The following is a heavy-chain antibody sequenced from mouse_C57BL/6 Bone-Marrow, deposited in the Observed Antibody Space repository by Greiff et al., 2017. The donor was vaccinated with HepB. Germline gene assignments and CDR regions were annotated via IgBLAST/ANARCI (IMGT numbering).Heavy chain of an antibody. D-gene: IGHD2-3*01. V-gene: IGHV5-17*01. CDR1: GFTFSDYG. J-gene: IGHJ2*01. CDR3: ARIYDGYYGPLDY. Sequence: EVKLVESGGGLVKPGGSLKLSCAASGFTFSDYGMHWVRQAPEKGLEWVAYISSGSSTIYYADTVKGRFTISRDNAKNTLFLQMTSLRSEDTAMYYCARIYDGYYGPLDYWGQGTTLTVSS. CDR2: ISSGSSTI.